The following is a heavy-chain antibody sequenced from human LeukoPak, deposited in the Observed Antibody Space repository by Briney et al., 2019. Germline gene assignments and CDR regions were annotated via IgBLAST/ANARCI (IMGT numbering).Heavy chain of an antibody. CDR1: GGSFSSHDYY. CDR2: IHYRGST. CDR3: ARGELLYDY. D-gene: IGHD2-15*01. J-gene: IGHJ4*02. Sequence: SETLSLTCTVSGGSFSSHDYYCSWIRQPPGKGLEWIGYIHYRGSTFYNPSLKSRVTISVDTSKNQFSLKLNSVTAADTAVYYCARGELLYDYWGQGTLVTVSS. V-gene: IGHV4-30-4*01.